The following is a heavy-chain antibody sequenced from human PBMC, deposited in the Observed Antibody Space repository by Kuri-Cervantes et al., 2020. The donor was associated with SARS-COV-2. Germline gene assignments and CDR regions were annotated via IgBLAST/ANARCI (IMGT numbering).Heavy chain of an antibody. CDR1: HGSITSNF. J-gene: IGHJ4*02. D-gene: IGHD3-3*01. V-gene: IGHV4-59*01. CDR3: ARRGTIFGVATFDY. CDR2: VHSSGST. Sequence: SHGSITSNFWTWIRQPPGRGLEWIGDVHSSGSTNYNPSLESRVTISTDTSKNQSSLRLNSVTAADTAVYYCARRGTIFGVATFDYWGQGTLVTVSS.